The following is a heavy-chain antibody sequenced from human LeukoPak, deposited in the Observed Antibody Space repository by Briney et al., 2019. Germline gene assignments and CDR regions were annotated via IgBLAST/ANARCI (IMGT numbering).Heavy chain of an antibody. CDR1: GFTFSSYE. Sequence: GGSLRLSCAASGFTFSSYEMNWVRQAPGKGLEWVSIFYRDATTYYADSVKGRFTISRDDSKNTLYLQMNSLRAEDTAVYFCASGLRPYYFDYWGQGTLVTVSS. CDR3: ASGLRPYYFDY. CDR2: FYRDATT. D-gene: IGHD4-17*01. V-gene: IGHV3-53*01. J-gene: IGHJ4*02.